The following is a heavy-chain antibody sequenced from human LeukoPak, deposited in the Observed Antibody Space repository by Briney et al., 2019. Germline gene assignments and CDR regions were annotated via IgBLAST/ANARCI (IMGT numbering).Heavy chain of an antibody. CDR3: ASFTVTRVLSSNGEDY. D-gene: IGHD4-17*01. Sequence: GGSLRLSCAASGFTFSSYAMHWVRQAPGKGLEWVAVISYDGSNKYYADSVKGRFTISRDNSKNTLYLQMNSLRAEDTAVYYRASFTVTRVLSSNGEDYWGQGTLVTVSS. J-gene: IGHJ4*02. V-gene: IGHV3-30-3*01. CDR1: GFTFSSYA. CDR2: ISYDGSNK.